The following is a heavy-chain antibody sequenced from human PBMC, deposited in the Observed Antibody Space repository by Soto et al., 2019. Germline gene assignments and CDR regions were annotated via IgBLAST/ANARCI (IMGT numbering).Heavy chain of an antibody. D-gene: IGHD3-22*01. CDR3: ARAMGYDSSVYYSFYYYYYGMDV. CDR1: GFTVSSNY. CDR2: IYSGGST. V-gene: IGHV3-53*01. J-gene: IGHJ6*02. Sequence: EVQLVESGGGLIQPGGSLRLSCAASGFTVSSNYMSWVRQAPGKGLEWVSVIYSGGSTYYADCVKGRFTISRDNSKNTLDLQMSSLRAEDTAVYYCARAMGYDSSVYYSFYYYYYGMDVWGQGTTVTVSS.